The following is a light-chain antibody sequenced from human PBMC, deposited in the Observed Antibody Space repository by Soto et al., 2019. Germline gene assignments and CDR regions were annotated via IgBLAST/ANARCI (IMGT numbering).Light chain of an antibody. CDR3: QQFNNYPVT. V-gene: IGKV1D-13*01. CDR2: DAS. J-gene: IGKJ4*01. CDR1: QTISGY. Sequence: IQMTQSPSSLSASVGDRVTITCRASQTISGYLNWYQQKPGKAPELLIYDASSLESGVPSRFSGSGSGTDFTLTISNLQPEDFATYYCQQFNNYPVTFAGGTKVDI.